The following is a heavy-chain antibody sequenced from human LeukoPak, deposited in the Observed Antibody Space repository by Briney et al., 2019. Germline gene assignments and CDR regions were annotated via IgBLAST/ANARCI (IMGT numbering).Heavy chain of an antibody. CDR2: ISSNGGST. J-gene: IGHJ4*02. CDR3: ARDLGGYDY. D-gene: IGHD1-26*01. CDR1: GFTFSSYA. V-gene: IGHV3-64*01. Sequence: GGSLRLSCAASGFTFSSYAMQWVRQAPGKGLEYVSAISSNGGSTYYANSVKGRFTISRDNSKNTLYLQMGSLRAEDMAVYYCARDLGGYDYWGQGTLVTVSS.